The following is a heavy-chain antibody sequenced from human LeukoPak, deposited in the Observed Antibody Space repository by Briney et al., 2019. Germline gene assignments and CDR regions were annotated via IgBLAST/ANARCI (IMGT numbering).Heavy chain of an antibody. J-gene: IGHJ4*02. D-gene: IGHD3-10*01. V-gene: IGHV3-74*01. Sequence: GGSLRLSCAASGFTFSSYWMHWVRQDPGKGLVWVSRVNTDGSSYYADSVKGRFTISRDNAKNTLYLQMNSLRVEDTALYYCAARSSGSHFDYWGQGTLVTASS. CDR2: VNTDGSS. CDR3: AARSSGSHFDY. CDR1: GFTFSSYW.